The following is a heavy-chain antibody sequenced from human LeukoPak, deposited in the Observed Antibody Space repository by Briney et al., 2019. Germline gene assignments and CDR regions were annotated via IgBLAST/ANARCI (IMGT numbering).Heavy chain of an antibody. J-gene: IGHJ4*02. D-gene: IGHD6-13*01. V-gene: IGHV3-11*04. CDR3: AREPTYTSSWYTSCDY. CDR1: GFTFSDYN. CDR2: ISRSGSTK. Sequence: GGSLRLSCAASGFTFSDYNMRWIRQAPGKGLEWVSSISRSGSTKYYADSVKGRFTISRDNAKNSLFLQMNSLRAEDTAVYYCAREPTYTSSWYTSCDYWGQGTLVTVSS.